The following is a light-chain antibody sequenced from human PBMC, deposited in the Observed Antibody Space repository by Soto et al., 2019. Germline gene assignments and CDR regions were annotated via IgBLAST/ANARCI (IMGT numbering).Light chain of an antibody. Sequence: QSLLTQPPSVSAAPGQKVTISCSGSSSNIGSNYVSWYRQLPGTAPKLLIYDNTNRPSGIPDRFSGSKSGTSATLGITGLQTGDEADYYCATWDSSLSAVVFGGGTKLTVL. CDR2: DNT. V-gene: IGLV1-51*01. CDR1: SSNIGSNY. J-gene: IGLJ2*01. CDR3: ATWDSSLSAVV.